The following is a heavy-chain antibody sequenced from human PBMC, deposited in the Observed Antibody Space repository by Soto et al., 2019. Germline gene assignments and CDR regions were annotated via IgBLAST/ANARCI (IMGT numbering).Heavy chain of an antibody. D-gene: IGHD2-15*01. CDR3: ARGGDIVVVVAYYYFDY. V-gene: IGHV1-46*03. CDR1: GYTFTSYY. J-gene: IGHJ4*02. CDR2: INPSGGST. Sequence: QVQLVQSGAEVKKPGASVKVSCKASGYTFTSYYMHWVRQAPGQGLEWMGIINPSGGSTSYAQKFQGRVTMTRDTSTSTVYMELSGLRSEDTAVYYCARGGDIVVVVAYYYFDYWGQGTLVTVSS.